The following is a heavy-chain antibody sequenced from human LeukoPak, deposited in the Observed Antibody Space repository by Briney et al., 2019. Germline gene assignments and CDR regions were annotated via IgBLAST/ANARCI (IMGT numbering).Heavy chain of an antibody. Sequence: GGSLRLFCAASGFSFSNAWMNWVRQAPGKGLEWVGHIRSKADGGTPDYIAPVKGRFTISRDDSKDTLYLQMNSLNTEDTAMYYCTTRSPARYCSDGACYSSADYWGQGTLVTVSS. V-gene: IGHV3-15*07. D-gene: IGHD2-15*01. CDR1: GFSFSNAW. CDR2: IRSKADGGTP. CDR3: TTRSPARYCSDGACYSSADY. J-gene: IGHJ4*02.